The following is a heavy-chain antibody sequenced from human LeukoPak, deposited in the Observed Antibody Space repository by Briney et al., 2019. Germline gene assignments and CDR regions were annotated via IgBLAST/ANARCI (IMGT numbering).Heavy chain of an antibody. CDR2: IYYSGST. Sequence: PSETLSLTCTVSGGSISSGDYYWSWIRQPPGKGLEWIGYIYYSGSTYYNPSLKSRVTISVDTSKNQFSLKLSSVTAADTAVYYCARAGIVVVVAPPTAAEAGNWFDPWGQGTLVTVSS. J-gene: IGHJ5*02. V-gene: IGHV4-30-4*01. CDR3: ARAGIVVVVAPPTAAEAGNWFDP. CDR1: GGSISSGDYY. D-gene: IGHD2-15*01.